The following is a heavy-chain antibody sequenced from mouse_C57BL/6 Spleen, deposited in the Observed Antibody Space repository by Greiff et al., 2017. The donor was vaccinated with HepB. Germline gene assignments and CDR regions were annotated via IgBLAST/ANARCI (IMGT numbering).Heavy chain of an antibody. Sequence: VQLQQPGAELVKPGASVKLSCKASGYTFTSYWMQWVKQRPGQGLEWIGEIDPSDSYTNYNQKFKGKATLTVDTSSSTAYMQLSSLTSEDSAVYYCARREGYWGQGTSVTVSS. CDR3: ARREGY. CDR2: IDPSDSYT. J-gene: IGHJ4*01. CDR1: GYTFTSYW. V-gene: IGHV1-50*01.